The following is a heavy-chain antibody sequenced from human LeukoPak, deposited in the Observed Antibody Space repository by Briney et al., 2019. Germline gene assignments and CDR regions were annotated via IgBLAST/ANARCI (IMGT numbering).Heavy chain of an antibody. Sequence: GASVKVSCKASGYTFTSYGISWVRQAPGQGLEWMGIINPSGGSTSYAQKFQGRVTMTRDTSTSTVYMELSSLRSEDTAVYYCARGGVAVAGFDYWGQGTLVTVSS. J-gene: IGHJ4*02. D-gene: IGHD6-19*01. CDR1: GYTFTSYG. CDR2: INPSGGST. V-gene: IGHV1-46*01. CDR3: ARGGVAVAGFDY.